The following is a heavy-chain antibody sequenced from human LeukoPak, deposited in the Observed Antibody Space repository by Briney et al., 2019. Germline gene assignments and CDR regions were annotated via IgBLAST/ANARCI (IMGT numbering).Heavy chain of an antibody. CDR3: ASDHSSASYTYYYYYMDV. CDR2: IYYSGST. Sequence: SETLSLTCIVSGGSISSSNYYWGWIRQPPGKGLEWIGYIYYSGSTNYNPSLKSRVTISVDTSKNQFSLKLSSVTAADTAVYYCASDHSSASYTYYYYYMDVWGKGTTVTVSS. J-gene: IGHJ6*03. V-gene: IGHV4-61*05. D-gene: IGHD1-26*01. CDR1: GGSISSSNYY.